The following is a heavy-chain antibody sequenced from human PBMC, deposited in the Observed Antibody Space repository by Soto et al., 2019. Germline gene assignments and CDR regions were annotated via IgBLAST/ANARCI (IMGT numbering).Heavy chain of an antibody. V-gene: IGHV4-39*01. D-gene: IGHD2-15*01. CDR1: GGSISSSSYY. J-gene: IGHJ4*02. CDR2: IYYSGST. Sequence: SETRSRTWTVSGGSISSSSYYWVWIRQPPGKGLEWIGSIYYSGSTYYNPSLKSRVTISVDTSKNQFSLKLSSVTAADTAVYYCARGYCSGGSCYRYWGQGSQVTVSS. CDR3: ARGYCSGGSCYRY.